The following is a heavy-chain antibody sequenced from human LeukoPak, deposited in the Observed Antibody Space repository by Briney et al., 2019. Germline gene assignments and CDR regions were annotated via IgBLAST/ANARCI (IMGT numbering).Heavy chain of an antibody. V-gene: IGHV3-48*02. CDR2: ISSSSSTI. Sequence: GGSLRLSCAACGFTFSTYSMNWVRQAPGKGLEWVSYISSSSSTIYYADSVKGRFTISRDDAKNSLYLQMNSLRDEDTAVYYCARDRGELQSLQVPYWGQGTLVTVSS. J-gene: IGHJ4*02. CDR3: ARDRGELQSLQVPY. CDR1: GFTFSTYS. D-gene: IGHD3-10*01.